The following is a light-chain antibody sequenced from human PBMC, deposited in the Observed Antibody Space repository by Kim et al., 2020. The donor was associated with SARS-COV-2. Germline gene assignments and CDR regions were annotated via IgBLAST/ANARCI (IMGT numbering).Light chain of an antibody. Sequence: LGQTVRTPCQGDSLRSYYASWYQQKPGQAPVLVIYGKNNRPSGIPDRFSGSSSGNTASLTITGAQAEDEADYYCNSRDSSGNHLRVFGGGTQLTVL. V-gene: IGLV3-19*01. CDR3: NSRDSSGNHLRV. CDR2: GKN. CDR1: SLRSYY. J-gene: IGLJ3*02.